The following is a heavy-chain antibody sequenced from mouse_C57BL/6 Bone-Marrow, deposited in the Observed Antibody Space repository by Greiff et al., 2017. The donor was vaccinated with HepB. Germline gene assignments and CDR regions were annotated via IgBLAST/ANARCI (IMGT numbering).Heavy chain of an antibody. V-gene: IGHV7-3*01. CDR3: ARSYDYDQTAWFAY. CDR1: GFTFTDYY. Sequence: EVKLVESGGGLVQPGGSLSLSCAASGFTFTDYYMSWVRQPPGKALEWLGFIRNKANGYTTEYSASVKGRFTISRDNSQSILYLQMNALRAEDSATYYCARSYDYDQTAWFAYWGQGTLVTVSA. J-gene: IGHJ3*01. D-gene: IGHD2-4*01. CDR2: IRNKANGYTT.